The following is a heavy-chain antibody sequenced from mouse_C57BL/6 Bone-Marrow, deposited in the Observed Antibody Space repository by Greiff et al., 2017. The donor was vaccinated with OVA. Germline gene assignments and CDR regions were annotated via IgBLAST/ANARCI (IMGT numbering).Heavy chain of an antibody. CDR3: ASGINWAFDY. D-gene: IGHD4-1*01. CDR1: GYTFTSYW. Sequence: VQLQQPGAELVRPGSSVKLSCKASGYTFTSYWMHWVKQRPIQGLEWIGNIDPSDSETHYNQKFKDKATLTVDKSSSTAYMQLSSLTSEDAAVYYCASGINWAFDYWGQGTTLTVSS. CDR2: IDPSDSET. J-gene: IGHJ2*01. V-gene: IGHV1-52*01.